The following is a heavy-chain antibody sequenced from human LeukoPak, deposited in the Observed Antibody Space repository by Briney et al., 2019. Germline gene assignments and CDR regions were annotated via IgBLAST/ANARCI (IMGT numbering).Heavy chain of an antibody. V-gene: IGHV1-8*01. CDR2: MNPNSGNT. CDR3: ARDNGGGPRSMFVY. CDR1: GYTFTSYY. D-gene: IGHD4-23*01. Sequence: ASVKVSCKASGYTFTSYYINWVRQATGHGLEWMGWMNPNSGNTGYAQKFQGRVTMTRDNSISTAYRELSSLRSEDTAVYYCARDNGGGPRSMFVYWGQGTLVTVSS. J-gene: IGHJ4*02.